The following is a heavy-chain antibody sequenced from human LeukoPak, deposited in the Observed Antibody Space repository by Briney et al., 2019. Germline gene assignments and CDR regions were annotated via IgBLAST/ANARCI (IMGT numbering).Heavy chain of an antibody. CDR1: GGSISSYY. V-gene: IGHV4-59*01. CDR2: IYYSGST. Sequence: SETLSLTCTVSGGSISSYYWSWIQQPPGKGLEWIGNIYYSGSTNYNPSLKSRVTISVDTSKNQFSLKLSSVTAADTAVYYCARELYGDYVYWFDPWGQGTLVTVSS. J-gene: IGHJ5*02. CDR3: ARELYGDYVYWFDP. D-gene: IGHD4-17*01.